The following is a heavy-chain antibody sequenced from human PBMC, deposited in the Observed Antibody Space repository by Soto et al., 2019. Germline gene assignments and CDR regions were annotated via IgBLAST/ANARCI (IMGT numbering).Heavy chain of an antibody. CDR1: GYSFTSYW. V-gene: IGHV5-51*01. CDR2: IYPGDSDT. J-gene: IGHJ3*02. D-gene: IGHD3-22*01. Sequence: LKISCKGSGYSFTSYWIGWVRQMPGKGLEWMGIIYPGDSDTRYSPSFQGQVTISADKSISTAYLQWSSLKASDTAMYYCARPGDYYDSSGPRVYGAFDIWGQGTMVTVSS. CDR3: ARPGDYYDSSGPRVYGAFDI.